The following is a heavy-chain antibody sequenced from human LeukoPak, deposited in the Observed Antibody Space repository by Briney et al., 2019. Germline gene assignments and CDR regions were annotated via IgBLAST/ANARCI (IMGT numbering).Heavy chain of an antibody. CDR1: GGSISSYY. V-gene: IGHV4-59*01. CDR2: IYYSGST. J-gene: IGHJ4*02. CDR3: AGSLWFGDIPDPSYFDY. Sequence: SETLSLTCTVSGGSISSYYWSWIRQPPGKGLEWIGYIYYSGSTNYNPSLKSRVTISVDTSKNQFSLKLSSVTAADTAVYYCAGSLWFGDIPDPSYFDYWSQGTLVTVSS. D-gene: IGHD3-10*01.